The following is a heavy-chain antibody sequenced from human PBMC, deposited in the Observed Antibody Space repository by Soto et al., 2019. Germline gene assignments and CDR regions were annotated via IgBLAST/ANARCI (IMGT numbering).Heavy chain of an antibody. CDR3: ARDKRAIVAAFFDLPAANWFDP. Sequence: ASVKVSCKASGYTFTSYYMHWVRQAPGQGLEWMGIINPSGGSTSYAQKFQGRVTMTRDTSTSTVYMELSSLRSEDTAVYYCARDKRAIVAAFFDLPAANWFDPWGQGTLGTVAS. D-gene: IGHD6-13*01. V-gene: IGHV1-46*01. CDR1: GYTFTSYY. CDR2: INPSGGST. J-gene: IGHJ5*02.